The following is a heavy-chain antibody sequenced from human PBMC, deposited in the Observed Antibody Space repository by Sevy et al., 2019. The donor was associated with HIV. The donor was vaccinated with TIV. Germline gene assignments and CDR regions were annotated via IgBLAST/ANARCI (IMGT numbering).Heavy chain of an antibody. Sequence: GGSLRLSCAASGFTFSTYAMHWLRQAPGKGLEWVAVISHDERTTYYADSVKGRFTISRDTSKNTLYLQMDSLRPEDTTTYYCARDPGNSGNYWGQGTLVTVSS. CDR2: ISHDERTT. J-gene: IGHJ4*02. V-gene: IGHV3-30*04. CDR3: ARDPGNSGNY. CDR1: GFTFSTYA. D-gene: IGHD1-1*01.